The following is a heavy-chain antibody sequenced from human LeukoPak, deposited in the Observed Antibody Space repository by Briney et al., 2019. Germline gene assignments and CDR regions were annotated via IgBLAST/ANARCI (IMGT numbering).Heavy chain of an antibody. J-gene: IGHJ6*03. V-gene: IGHV3-33*06. Sequence: GGSLRLSCAASGFTFSSYGMHRVRQAPGKGLEWVAVIWYDGSNKYYADSVKGRFTISRDNSKDTLYLQMNSLRAEDTAVYYCAKEIAAARTSDYYYYMDVWGKGTTVTVSS. D-gene: IGHD6-13*01. CDR1: GFTFSSYG. CDR2: IWYDGSNK. CDR3: AKEIAAARTSDYYYYMDV.